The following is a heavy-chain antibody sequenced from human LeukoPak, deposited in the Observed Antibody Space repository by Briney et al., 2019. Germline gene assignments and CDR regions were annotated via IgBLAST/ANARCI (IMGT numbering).Heavy chain of an antibody. D-gene: IGHD4-17*01. V-gene: IGHV4-61*01. CDR1: GGSVSSGSYY. CDR2: IYYSGSI. CDR3: ARVPISTTARGYFDY. J-gene: IGHJ4*02. Sequence: PSETLSLTCTVSGGSVSSGSYYWSWIRQPPGKGLEWIGYIYYSGSITYNPSLKSRVTISVDTSKNKFSLKLSSVTAADTAVYYCARVPISTTARGYFDYWGQGTQVTVSS.